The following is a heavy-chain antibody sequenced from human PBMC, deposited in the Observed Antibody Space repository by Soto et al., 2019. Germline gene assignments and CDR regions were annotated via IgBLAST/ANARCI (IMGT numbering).Heavy chain of an antibody. J-gene: IGHJ5*02. Sequence: ASVKVSCKASGYTFTSYGISWVRQAPGQGLEWMGWMNTYTDVTDYAERFRGRVTMTADTSTSTAYMELRSLRSEDTAIYYCTRDQAVRPNWFDPWGQGTLVTVSS. D-gene: IGHD6-6*01. CDR3: TRDQAVRPNWFDP. CDR2: MNTYTDVT. CDR1: GYTFTSYG. V-gene: IGHV1-18*01.